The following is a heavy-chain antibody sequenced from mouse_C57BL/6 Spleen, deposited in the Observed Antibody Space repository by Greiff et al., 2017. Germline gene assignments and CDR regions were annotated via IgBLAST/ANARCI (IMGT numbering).Heavy chain of an antibody. D-gene: IGHD1-1*01. J-gene: IGHJ1*03. CDR3: ARWYYGSSYGHWYFDV. CDR2: INPSNGGT. V-gene: IGHV1-53*01. Sequence: QVQLQQPGTELVKPGASVKLSCKASGYTFTSYWMHWVKQRPGQGLEWIGNINPSNGGTNYNEKFKSKATLTVDKSSSTAYMRLSSLTSEDSAVYYCARWYYGSSYGHWYFDVWGTGTTVTVSS. CDR1: GYTFTSYW.